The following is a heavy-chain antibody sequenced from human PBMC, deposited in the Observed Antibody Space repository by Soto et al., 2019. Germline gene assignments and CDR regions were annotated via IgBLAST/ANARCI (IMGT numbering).Heavy chain of an antibody. D-gene: IGHD2-2*01. Sequence: GASVKVSCKASGGTFSSYTISWVRQAPGQGLEWMGRIIPILGIANYAQKFQGRVTITADKSTSTAYMELSSLRSEDTAVYYCARVSDEYCSSTSCSVDDAFDIWGQGTMVTVSS. CDR3: ARVSDEYCSSTSCSVDDAFDI. V-gene: IGHV1-69*02. J-gene: IGHJ3*02. CDR1: GGTFSSYT. CDR2: IIPILGIA.